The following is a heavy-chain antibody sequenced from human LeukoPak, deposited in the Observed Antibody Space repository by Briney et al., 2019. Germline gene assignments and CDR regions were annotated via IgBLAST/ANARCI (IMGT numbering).Heavy chain of an antibody. CDR3: ATDGGPGYSSSWYLS. D-gene: IGHD6-13*01. Sequence: GGSLRLSCAASGFTFSSYEMNWVRQAPGKGLEWVSYISSSGSTIYYADSVKGRFTISRDNAKNSLYLQMNSLRAEDTAVYYCATDGGPGYSSSWYLSWGQGTLVTVSS. J-gene: IGHJ5*02. CDR1: GFTFSSYE. V-gene: IGHV3-48*03. CDR2: ISSSGSTI.